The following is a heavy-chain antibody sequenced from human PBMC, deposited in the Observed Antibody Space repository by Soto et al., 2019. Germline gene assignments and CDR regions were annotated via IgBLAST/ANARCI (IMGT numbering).Heavy chain of an antibody. V-gene: IGHV3-43*01. CDR1: GFTFDDYT. CDR2: ISWDGGST. CDR3: AKDSHSSGWYPNYGMGV. Sequence: SGGSLRLSCAASGFTFDDYTMHWVRQAPGKGLEWVSLISWDGGSTYYADSVKGRFTISRDNSKNSLYLQMNSLRTEDTALYYCAKDSHSSGWYPNYGMGVWGQGTTVTVSS. D-gene: IGHD6-19*01. J-gene: IGHJ6*02.